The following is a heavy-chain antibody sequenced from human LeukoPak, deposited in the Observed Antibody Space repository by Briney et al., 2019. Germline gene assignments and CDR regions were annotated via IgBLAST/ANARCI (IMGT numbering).Heavy chain of an antibody. CDR1: GFTVSGNY. J-gene: IGHJ4*02. CDR2: IYSGGTT. Sequence: GGSLRLSCAVSGFTVSGNYMSWVRQAPGKGLEWVSLIYSGGTTYYADSVKGRFTISRDNSKNTLYLQMNSLRAEDTAVYYCAKDQDSSGYPILFDYWGQGTLVTVSS. V-gene: IGHV3-53*01. D-gene: IGHD3-22*01. CDR3: AKDQDSSGYPILFDY.